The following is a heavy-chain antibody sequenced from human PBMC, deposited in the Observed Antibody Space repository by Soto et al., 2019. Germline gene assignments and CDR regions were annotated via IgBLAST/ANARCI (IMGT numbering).Heavy chain of an antibody. D-gene: IGHD4-17*01. V-gene: IGHV4-39*02. CDR1: GGSISSSSYY. J-gene: IGHJ4*02. CDR2: IYYRGTT. CDR3: ARDYGDYQFDY. Sequence: SETLSLTCTVSGGSISSSSYYWGWIRQPPGKGLEWSGNIYYRGTTYYNPSLKSRVTISVDTSKNQFSLKLASVTAADTAVYYCARDYGDYQFDYWGQGTLVTVSS.